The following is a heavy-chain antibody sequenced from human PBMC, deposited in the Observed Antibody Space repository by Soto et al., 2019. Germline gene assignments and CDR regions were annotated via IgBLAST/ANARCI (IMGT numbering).Heavy chain of an antibody. Sequence: QVQLVESGGGVVQPGRSLRLSCAASGFTFSSYGMHWVRQAPGKGLEWVAVISYDGSNKYYADSVKGRFTISRDNSKNTLYLQMNSLRAEDTAVYYCAKDRGARDYYYYCMDVWGQGTTVTVSS. CDR1: GFTFSSYG. V-gene: IGHV3-30*18. CDR3: AKDRGARDYYYYCMDV. D-gene: IGHD3-10*01. J-gene: IGHJ6*02. CDR2: ISYDGSNK.